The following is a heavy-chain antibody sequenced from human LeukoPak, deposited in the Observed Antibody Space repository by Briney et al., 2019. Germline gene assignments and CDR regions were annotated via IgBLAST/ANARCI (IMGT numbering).Heavy chain of an antibody. CDR3: ARGTYYYDSSGYSDPVAFDI. CDR2: IKQDGSEK. Sequence: GGSLRLSCAASGFTFSSYWMSWVRQAPGKGLEWVANIKQDGSEKYYVDSVKGRFTISRDNAKNSLYLQMNSLRAEDTAVYYCARGTYYYDSSGYSDPVAFDIWGQGTMVTVSS. V-gene: IGHV3-7*01. J-gene: IGHJ3*02. D-gene: IGHD3-22*01. CDR1: GFTFSSYW.